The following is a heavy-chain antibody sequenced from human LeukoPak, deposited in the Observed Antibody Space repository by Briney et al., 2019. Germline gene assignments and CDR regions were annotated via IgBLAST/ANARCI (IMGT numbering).Heavy chain of an antibody. CDR3: ARDRDADIVVVPAAILAY. D-gene: IGHD2-2*01. CDR2: INPSGGST. J-gene: IGHJ4*02. Sequence: ASVKVSCKASGYTFTSYYMHWVRQAPGQGLEWMGIINPSGGSTSYAQKFQGRVTMTRDTSTSTVYMELSSLGSEDTAVYYCARDRDADIVVVPAAILAYWGQGTLVTVSS. CDR1: GYTFTSYY. V-gene: IGHV1-46*01.